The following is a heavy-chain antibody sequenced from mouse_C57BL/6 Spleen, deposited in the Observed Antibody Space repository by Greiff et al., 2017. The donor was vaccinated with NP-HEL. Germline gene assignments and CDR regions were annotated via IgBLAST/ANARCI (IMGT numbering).Heavy chain of an antibody. V-gene: IGHV1-82*01. CDR3: ASSGGYYD. CDR2: IYPGDGDT. D-gene: IGHD2-3*01. Sequence: VQLQESGPELVKPGASVKISCKASGYAFSSSWMNWVKQRPGKGLEWIGRIYPGDGDTNYNGKFKGKATLTADKSSSTAYMQLSSLTSEDSAIYFCASSGGYYDWGQGTTLTVSS. CDR1: GYAFSSSW. J-gene: IGHJ2*01.